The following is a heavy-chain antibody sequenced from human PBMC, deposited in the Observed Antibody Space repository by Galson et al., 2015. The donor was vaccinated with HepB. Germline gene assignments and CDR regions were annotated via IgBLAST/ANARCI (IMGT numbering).Heavy chain of an antibody. Sequence: SLRLSCAAPGFTFDNYAMHWVRQAPGKGLEWVSGFSSNSGILGYVDSVRGRFTISRDSAKNSLILQMNSLRTEDTAIYYCAKENLTSGWYGALYYGMDVWGQGTTVTVSS. CDR1: GFTFDNYA. D-gene: IGHD6-19*01. J-gene: IGHJ6*02. V-gene: IGHV3-9*01. CDR3: AKENLTSGWYGALYYGMDV. CDR2: FSSNSGIL.